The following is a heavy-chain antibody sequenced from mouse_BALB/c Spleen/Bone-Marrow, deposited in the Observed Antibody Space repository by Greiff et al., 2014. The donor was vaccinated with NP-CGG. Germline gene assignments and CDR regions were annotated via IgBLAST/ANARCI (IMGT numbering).Heavy chain of an antibody. J-gene: IGHJ1*01. CDR1: GYTFTSYV. CDR2: INPYNDGT. V-gene: IGHV1-14*01. D-gene: IGHD6-1*01. Sequence: EVKLQESGPELVKPGASVKMSCKASGYTFTSYVIHWVKQKPGQGLEWIGYINPYNDGTKYNEKFKGKATLTSDKSSSTAYMQHSSLTSEDSAVYYCARGGYSGPSLYWYFDVWGAGTTVTVAS. CDR3: ARGGYSGPSLYWYFDV.